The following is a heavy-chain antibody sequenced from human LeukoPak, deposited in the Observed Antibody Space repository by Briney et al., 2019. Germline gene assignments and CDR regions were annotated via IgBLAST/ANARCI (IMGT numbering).Heavy chain of an antibody. V-gene: IGHV1-2*04. CDR2: INPNSGGT. CDR3: ARGGPDSSSWYLFDY. CDR1: GYTFTGYY. D-gene: IGHD6-13*01. Sequence: ASVKVSCKASGYTFTGYYMHWVRQAPGQGLEWMGWINPNSGGTNYAQKFQGWVTMTRDTSISTAYMELSRLRSDDTAVYYCARGGPDSSSWYLFDYWGQGTLVTVSS. J-gene: IGHJ4*02.